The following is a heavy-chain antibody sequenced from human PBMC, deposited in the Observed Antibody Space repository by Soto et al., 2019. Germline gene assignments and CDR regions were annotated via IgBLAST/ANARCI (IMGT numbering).Heavy chain of an antibody. CDR2: IGGSSSHT. D-gene: IGHD2-21*02. CDR1: GFDFSDYY. V-gene: IGHV3-11*06. J-gene: IGHJ4*02. CDR3: ARGVTDPPFDY. Sequence: KSGGSLRLSCAASGFDFSDYYMTWIRQAPGKGLEWVAYIGGSSSHTNYADSVKGRFTVSRDNAKTSLFLEMHSLRAEDTAVYYCARGVTDPPFDYWGQGTLVTVSS.